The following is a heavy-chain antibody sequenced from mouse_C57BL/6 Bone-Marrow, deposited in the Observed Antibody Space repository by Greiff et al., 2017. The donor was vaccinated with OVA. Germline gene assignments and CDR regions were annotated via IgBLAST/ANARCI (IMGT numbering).Heavy chain of an antibody. J-gene: IGHJ2*01. V-gene: IGHV1-81*01. Sequence: QVQLQQSGAELARPGASVKLSCKASGYTFTSSGISWVKQRTGQGLEWIGEIYPRSGNTYYNEKFKGKATLTADKSSSTAYMELSSLTSEDSAVYFCASRNYGSFDYWGQGTTLTVSS. CDR2: IYPRSGNT. CDR3: ASRNYGSFDY. CDR1: GYTFTSSG. D-gene: IGHD1-1*01.